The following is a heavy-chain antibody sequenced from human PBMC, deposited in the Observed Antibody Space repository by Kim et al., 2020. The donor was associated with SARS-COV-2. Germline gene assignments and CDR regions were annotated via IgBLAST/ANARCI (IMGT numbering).Heavy chain of an antibody. Sequence: GGSLRLSCAASGFTFSSYSMNWVRQAPGKGLEWVSSISSSSSYIYYADSVKGRFTISRDNAKNSLYLQMNSLRDEDTAVYYCARVGSRDYDFWNGESGWFDPWGQGTLVTVSS. CDR2: ISSSSSYI. V-gene: IGHV3-21*01. CDR1: GFTFSSYS. J-gene: IGHJ5*02. D-gene: IGHD3-3*01. CDR3: ARVGSRDYDFWNGESGWFDP.